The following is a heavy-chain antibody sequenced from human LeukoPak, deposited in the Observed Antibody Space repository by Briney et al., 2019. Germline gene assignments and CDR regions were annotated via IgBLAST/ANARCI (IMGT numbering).Heavy chain of an antibody. V-gene: IGHV4-34*01. CDR3: ARGLAYYYGSGSYRY. D-gene: IGHD3-10*01. Sequence: SETLSLTCAVYGGSFSGYYGSWIRQPPGKGLEWIGEINHSGSTNYNPSLKSRVTISVDTSKNQFSLKLSSVTAADTAVYYCARGLAYYYGSGSYRYWGQGTLVTVSS. CDR1: GGSFSGYY. CDR2: INHSGST. J-gene: IGHJ4*02.